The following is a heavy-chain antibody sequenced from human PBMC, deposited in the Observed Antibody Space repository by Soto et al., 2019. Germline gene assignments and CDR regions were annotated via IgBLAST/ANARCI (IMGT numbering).Heavy chain of an antibody. V-gene: IGHV4-39*01. J-gene: IGHJ4*02. Sequence: SETLSLTCTVSGGSISSSSYYWGWIRLPPGKGLEWIGSIYYSGSTYYNPSLKSRVTISVDTSKNQFSLKLSSVTAADTAVYYCARSPPGTAMVIVAYWGQGTLVTVSS. D-gene: IGHD5-18*01. CDR1: GGSISSSSYY. CDR3: ARSPPGTAMVIVAY. CDR2: IYYSGST.